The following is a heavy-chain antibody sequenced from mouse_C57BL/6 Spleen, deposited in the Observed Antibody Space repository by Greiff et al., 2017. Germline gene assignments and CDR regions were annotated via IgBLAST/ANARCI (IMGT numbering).Heavy chain of an antibody. CDR2: INPNNGGT. Sequence: EVQLQQSGPELVKPGASVKISCKASGYTFTDYYMNWVKQSHGKSLEWIGDINPNNGGTSYNQKFKGKATLTVDKSSSTAYMELRSLTSEDSAVYYCARLGLGPFDDWGQGTTLTVSS. V-gene: IGHV1-26*01. CDR1: GYTFTDYY. D-gene: IGHD4-1*01. J-gene: IGHJ2*01. CDR3: ARLGLGPFDD.